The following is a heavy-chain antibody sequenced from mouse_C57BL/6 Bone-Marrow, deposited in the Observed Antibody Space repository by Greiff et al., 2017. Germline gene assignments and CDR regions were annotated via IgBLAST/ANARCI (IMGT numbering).Heavy chain of an antibody. V-gene: IGHV1-85*01. J-gene: IGHJ1*03. Sequence: QVQLQQSGPELVKPGASVKLSCKASGYTFTSYDINWVKQRPGQGLEWIGWIYPRDGSTKYNEKFKGKATLTVDTSSSTAYMELHSLTSEDSAVYVCARLECDGSSGDWYIDVWGTGTTVTVSS. CDR3: ARLECDGSSGDWYIDV. D-gene: IGHD1-1*01. CDR1: GYTFTSYD. CDR2: IYPRDGST.